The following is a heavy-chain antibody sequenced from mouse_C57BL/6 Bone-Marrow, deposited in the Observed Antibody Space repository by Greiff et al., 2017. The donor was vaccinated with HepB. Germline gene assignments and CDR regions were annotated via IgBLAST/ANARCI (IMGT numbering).Heavy chain of an antibody. CDR3: ARDWEGYYFDY. CDR1: GYSITSGYY. CDR2: ISYDGSN. Sequence: VQLKESGPGLVKPSQSLSLTCSVTGYSITSGYYWNWIRQFPGNKLEWMGYISYDGSNNYNPSLKNRISITRDTSKNQFFLKLNSVTTEDTATYYCARDWEGYYFDYWGQGTTLTVSS. V-gene: IGHV3-6*01. D-gene: IGHD4-1*01. J-gene: IGHJ2*01.